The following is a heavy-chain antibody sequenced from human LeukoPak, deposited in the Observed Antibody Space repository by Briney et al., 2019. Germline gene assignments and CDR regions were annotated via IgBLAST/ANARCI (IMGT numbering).Heavy chain of an antibody. CDR2: ISSGGSVM. Sequence: PGGSLRLSCGASGYTFSDYTMNGVRQAPGKGPEWISYISSGGSVMHYADSVKGRFTISRDNVENSLYLQMNSLRVEDTAVYYCTRDLEYWGQGVLVTVSS. J-gene: IGHJ4*02. V-gene: IGHV3-48*01. CDR1: GYTFSDYT. CDR3: TRDLEY.